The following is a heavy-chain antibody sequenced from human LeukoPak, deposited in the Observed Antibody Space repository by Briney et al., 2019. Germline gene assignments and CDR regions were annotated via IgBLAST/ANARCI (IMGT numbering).Heavy chain of an antibody. J-gene: IGHJ4*02. D-gene: IGHD4-17*01. CDR3: ARGLAVTRIDY. CDR2: MNPNSGNT. V-gene: IGHV1-8*01. Sequence: GASVKVSCKASGYTFTSYDINCVRQATGQGVEWMGWMNPNSGNTGYAQKFQGRVTMTRNTSISTAYMELSSLRSEDTAVYYCARGLAVTRIDYWGQGTLVTVSS. CDR1: GYTFTSYD.